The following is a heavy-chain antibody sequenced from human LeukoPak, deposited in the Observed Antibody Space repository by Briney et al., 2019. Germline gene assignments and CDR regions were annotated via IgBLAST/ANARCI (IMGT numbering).Heavy chain of an antibody. CDR1: GFTFSDYY. V-gene: IGHV3-11*06. J-gene: IGHJ5*02. Sequence: GGSLRLSCAASGFTFSDYYMSWIRQAPGKGLEWVSYISSSSSYTNYADSVKGRFTISRDNSKNTLYLQMNSLRVEDTAVYYCAKADCSTTSCYFDPWGQGTLVTVSS. D-gene: IGHD2-2*01. CDR3: AKADCSTTSCYFDP. CDR2: ISSSSSYT.